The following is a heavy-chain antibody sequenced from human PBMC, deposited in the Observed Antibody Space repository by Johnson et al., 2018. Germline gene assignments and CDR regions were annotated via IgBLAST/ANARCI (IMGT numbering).Heavy chain of an antibody. D-gene: IGHD4-17*01. CDR2: IIPIFCTE. CDR1: GGTFSSYA. Sequence: QVQLVESGAEVKKPGSSVKVSCKASGGTFSSYAISWVRQAPGQGLEWMGGIIPIFCTENYAQKFQGRVTITAEESTSTAYMELSSLRAEDTAVYYCVRGYGDYQGKGMDVWGQGTTVTVSS. J-gene: IGHJ6*02. V-gene: IGHV1-69*01. CDR3: VRGYGDYQGKGMDV.